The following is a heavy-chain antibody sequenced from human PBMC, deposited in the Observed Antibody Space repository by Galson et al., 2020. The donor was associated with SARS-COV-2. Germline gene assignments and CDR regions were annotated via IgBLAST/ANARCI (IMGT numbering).Heavy chain of an antibody. Sequence: NSGGSLRLSCAASGFPFSTYSMNWVRLAPGKGLEWVSSISTSSSYTYYVDSVKGRFSISRDNPRNSLYLQMNSMRAEDTAVYYCARDEGIRGYNYGRLYYGMDVWGQGTTVTVSS. CDR1: GFPFSTYS. V-gene: IGHV3-21*01. J-gene: IGHJ6*02. CDR3: ARDEGIRGYNYGRLYYGMDV. CDR2: ISTSSSYT. D-gene: IGHD5-18*01.